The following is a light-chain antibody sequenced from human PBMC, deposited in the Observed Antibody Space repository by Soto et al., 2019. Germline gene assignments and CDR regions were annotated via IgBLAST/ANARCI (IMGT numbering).Light chain of an antibody. J-gene: IGKJ1*01. Sequence: DMVMPQSPLSLPVTPGEPASISCRSSPSLQHSNGYNYLAWYLQKPGQSPQILIYLASNRDSGVPDRFSGSGSGTDFTLKISRVEAEDVGVYYCMQALQTPAFGQGTKVEIK. CDR1: PSLQHSNGYNY. CDR2: LAS. CDR3: MQALQTPA. V-gene: IGKV2-28*01.